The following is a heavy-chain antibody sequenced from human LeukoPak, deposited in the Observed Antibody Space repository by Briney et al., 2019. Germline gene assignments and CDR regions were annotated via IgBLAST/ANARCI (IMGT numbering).Heavy chain of an antibody. CDR3: ARGGTSSSSWYYAFDI. CDR1: GYTFTSYD. V-gene: IGHV1-8*01. D-gene: IGHD6-13*01. Sequence: EASVKVSCKASGYTFTSYDINWVRQATGQGLEWMGWMNPNSGNTGYAQKFQGRVTMTRNTSISTAYMELSSLRSEDTAVYYCARGGTSSSSWYYAFDIWGQGTMVTVSS. CDR2: MNPNSGNT. J-gene: IGHJ3*02.